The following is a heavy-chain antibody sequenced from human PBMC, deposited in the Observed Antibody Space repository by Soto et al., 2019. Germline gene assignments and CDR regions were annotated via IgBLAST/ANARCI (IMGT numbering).Heavy chain of an antibody. J-gene: IGHJ3*02. CDR1: GGTFSSYA. CDR3: ARDVLRFLEWLYEPTPVDAFDI. CDR2: IIPIFGTA. Sequence: ASVKVSCKASGGTFSSYAISWVRQAPGQGLEWMGGIIPIFGTANYAQKFQGRVTITADKSTSTAYMELSSLRSEDTAVYYCARDVLRFLEWLYEPTPVDAFDIWGQGTMVTVSS. V-gene: IGHV1-69*06. D-gene: IGHD3-3*01.